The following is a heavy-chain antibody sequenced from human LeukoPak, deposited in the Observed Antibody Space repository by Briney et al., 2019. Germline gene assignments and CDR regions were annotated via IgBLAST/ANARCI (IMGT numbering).Heavy chain of an antibody. V-gene: IGHV3-21*01. CDR1: GFTFSSYS. Sequence: GGSLRLSCAASGFTFSSYSMNWVRQAPGKGLEWVSSISSSSSYIYYADSVKGRFTISRDNAKNSLYLQMNSLRVEDTAVYYCARVYEGSSGAFDIWGQGTMVTVSS. CDR3: ARVYEGSSGAFDI. D-gene: IGHD6-13*01. CDR2: ISSSSSYI. J-gene: IGHJ3*02.